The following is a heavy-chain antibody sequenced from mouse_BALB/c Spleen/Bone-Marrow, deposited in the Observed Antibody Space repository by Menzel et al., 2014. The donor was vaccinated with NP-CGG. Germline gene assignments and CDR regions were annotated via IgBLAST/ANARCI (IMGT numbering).Heavy chain of an antibody. CDR2: ISYDGSN. Sequence: VQLKESGPGLVKPSQSLSLTYSITSGYYWNWIRQFPGNKLEWMGYISYDGSNNYNPSLKNRISITRDTSKNQFFLKLSSVATEDTATFYCARGFITTVVPFAYWGQGTLVTVSA. V-gene: IGHV3-6*02. D-gene: IGHD1-1*01. CDR3: ARGFITTVVPFAY. CDR1: SITSGYY. J-gene: IGHJ3*01.